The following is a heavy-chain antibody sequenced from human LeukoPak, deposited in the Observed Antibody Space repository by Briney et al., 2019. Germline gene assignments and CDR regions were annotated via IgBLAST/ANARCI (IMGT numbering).Heavy chain of an antibody. CDR1: GFSFSTYA. CDR2: VSSASSHV. CDR3: ARDLMRFLEWVN. J-gene: IGHJ4*02. D-gene: IGHD3-3*01. Sequence: GGSLRLSCVASGFSFSTYAMNWVRQAPGKGPEWVSYVSSASSHVYYADSVRGRFIISRDNAKNSLYLQMNSLRAEDTAVYYCARDLMRFLEWVNWGQGTLVTVSS. V-gene: IGHV3-21*01.